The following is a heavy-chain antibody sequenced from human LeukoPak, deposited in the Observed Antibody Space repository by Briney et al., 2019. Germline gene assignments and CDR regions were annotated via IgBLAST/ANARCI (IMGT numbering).Heavy chain of an antibody. CDR3: ASFPFVAAADR. Sequence: SETLSLICTVSGGSISSYYWSWIRQPPGKGLEWIGYIYYSGSTNYNPSLKSRVTISVDTSKNQFTLKLSSVTAADTAVYYCASFPFVAAADRWGQGTLVTVSS. J-gene: IGHJ4*02. V-gene: IGHV4-59*01. D-gene: IGHD6-13*01. CDR2: IYYSGST. CDR1: GGSISSYY.